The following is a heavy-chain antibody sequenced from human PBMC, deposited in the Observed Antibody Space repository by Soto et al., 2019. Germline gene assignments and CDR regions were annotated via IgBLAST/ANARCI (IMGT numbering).Heavy chain of an antibody. CDR2: INHSGST. CDR1: GGSFSGYY. J-gene: IGHJ6*02. CDR3: ARGPPYYDFWSGYYAPHTHYYYYGMDV. V-gene: IGHV4-34*01. Sequence: ASETLSLTCAVYGGSFSGYYWSWIRQPPGKGLEWIGEINHSGSTNYNPSLKSRVTISVDTSKNQFSLKLSSVTAADTAVYYCARGPPYYDFWSGYYAPHTHYYYYGMDVWGQGTTVTVSS. D-gene: IGHD3-3*01.